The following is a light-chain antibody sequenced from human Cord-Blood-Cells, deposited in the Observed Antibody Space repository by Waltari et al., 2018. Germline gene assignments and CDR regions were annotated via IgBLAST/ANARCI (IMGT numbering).Light chain of an antibody. CDR1: QSVLYSSNNKNY. Sequence: DIVMTQSPDSLAVSLGERATINCKSSQSVLYSSNNKNYLAWYQQKPGQPPKLLIYWASTRESGVPDRFSGRGSGKDVTLTISSLQAEDVAVYYCQQYYSTLPYTFGQGTKLEIK. V-gene: IGKV4-1*01. J-gene: IGKJ2*01. CDR2: WAS. CDR3: QQYYSTLPYT.